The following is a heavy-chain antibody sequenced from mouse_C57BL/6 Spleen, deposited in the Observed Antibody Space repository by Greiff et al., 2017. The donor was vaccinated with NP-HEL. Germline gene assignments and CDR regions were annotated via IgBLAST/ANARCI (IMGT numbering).Heavy chain of an antibody. V-gene: IGHV1-52*01. J-gene: IGHJ3*01. Sequence: QVHVKQSGAELVRPGSSVKLSCKASGYTFTSYWMHWVKQRPIQGLEWIGNIDPSDSETHYNQKFKDKATLTVDKSSSTAYMQLSSLTSEDSAVYDCARWDGGFAYWGPVALVTVSA. CDR1: GYTFTSYW. CDR3: ARWDGGFAY. D-gene: IGHD2-3*01. CDR2: IDPSDSET.